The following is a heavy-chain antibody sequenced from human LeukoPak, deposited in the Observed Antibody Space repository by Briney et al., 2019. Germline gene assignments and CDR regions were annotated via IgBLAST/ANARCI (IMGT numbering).Heavy chain of an antibody. CDR2: IYYSGST. Sequence: SQTLSLTCTVSGGSIISSAYYWSWIRQPPWKGLEWIGYIYYSGSTYYNPSLKSRITISLDTSKNQFSLKRSSVTAADTAVYYCVRTEVSSGSEDYWGQGTLVTVSS. J-gene: IGHJ4*02. CDR3: VRTEVSSGSEDY. D-gene: IGHD6-19*01. V-gene: IGHV4-30-4*08. CDR1: GGSIISSAYY.